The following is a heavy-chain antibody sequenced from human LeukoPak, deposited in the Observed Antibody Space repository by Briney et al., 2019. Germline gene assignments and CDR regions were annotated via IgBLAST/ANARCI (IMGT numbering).Heavy chain of an antibody. CDR2: ISSSSSYI. CDR3: AKGKRLRLGELSVAYFDY. V-gene: IGHV3-21*04. J-gene: IGHJ4*02. CDR1: GFTFSSYS. Sequence: PGGSLRLSCAASGFTFSSYSMNWVRQAPGKGLEWVSSISSSSSYIYYADSVKGRFTISRDNSKNTLYLQMNSLRAEDTAVYYCAKGKRLRLGELSVAYFDYWGQGTLVTVSS. D-gene: IGHD3-16*02.